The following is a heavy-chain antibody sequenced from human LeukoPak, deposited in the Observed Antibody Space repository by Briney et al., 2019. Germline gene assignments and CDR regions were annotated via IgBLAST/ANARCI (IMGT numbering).Heavy chain of an antibody. Sequence: PSETLSLTCTVSGGSIRSSYYYWSWIRQPPGKGLEWIGSIYDSGSTYYNPSLKSRVTISVDTSKNQFSLKLGSVTAADTAVYYCARFAYCGGHCWYYFDYWGQGSLVTVSS. CDR3: ARFAYCGGHCWYYFDY. CDR2: IYDSGST. J-gene: IGHJ4*02. V-gene: IGHV4-39*07. CDR1: GGSIRSSYYY. D-gene: IGHD2-21*02.